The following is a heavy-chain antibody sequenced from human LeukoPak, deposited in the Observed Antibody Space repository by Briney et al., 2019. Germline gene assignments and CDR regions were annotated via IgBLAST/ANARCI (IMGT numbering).Heavy chain of an antibody. V-gene: IGHV3-21*01. CDR2: ISSSSSYI. Sequence: GGSLRLSCAASGFTFSSYSMNWVRQAPGKGLEWVSSISSSSSYIYYADSVKGRFTISRDNAKSSLYLQMNSLRAEDTAVYYCARDRQYSGYEWDYWGQGTLVTVSS. CDR3: ARDRQYSGYEWDY. D-gene: IGHD5-12*01. CDR1: GFTFSSYS. J-gene: IGHJ4*02.